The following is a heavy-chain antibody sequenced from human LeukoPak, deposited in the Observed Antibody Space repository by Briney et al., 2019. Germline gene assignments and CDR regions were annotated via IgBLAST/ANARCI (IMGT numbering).Heavy chain of an antibody. Sequence: SETMSLTCTVAAGSISSSSYYWGRLRQPPGKGLEWIVSIYYSRSTYYNPSLKSRVTISVDTSKNQFSLKLSSVTAADTAVYYCARTITMIVEDAFDIWGQGTMVTVSS. D-gene: IGHD3-22*01. CDR1: AGSISSSSYY. J-gene: IGHJ3*02. CDR3: ARTITMIVEDAFDI. CDR2: IYYSRST. V-gene: IGHV4-39*01.